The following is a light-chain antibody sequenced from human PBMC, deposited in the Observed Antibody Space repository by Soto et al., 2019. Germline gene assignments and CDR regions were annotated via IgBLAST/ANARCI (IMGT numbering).Light chain of an antibody. CDR1: QDIKSN. CDR3: QQYNNWHPIT. J-gene: IGKJ5*01. CDR2: DAS. V-gene: IGKV3-15*01. Sequence: EIVMTQSPATLSVSPGEGATLSCGASQDIKSNMAWYQQTPGQAPRLLIYDASTRATDIPARFSGSGSGTDFTLTISSLLPADFAVYYCQQYNNWHPITFGQGTRLEIK.